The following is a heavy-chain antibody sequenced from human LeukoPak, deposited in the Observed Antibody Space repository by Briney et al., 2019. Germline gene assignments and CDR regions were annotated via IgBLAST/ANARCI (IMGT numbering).Heavy chain of an antibody. CDR2: ISSSSSTI. D-gene: IGHD4-17*01. CDR1: GFTFSSYS. J-gene: IGHJ6*02. V-gene: IGHV3-48*04. Sequence: GGSLRLSCAASGFTFSSYSMNWVRQAPGKGLEWVSYISSSSSTIYYADSVKGRFTISRDNAKNSLYLQMNSLRAEDTAVYYCARDSGAVTTHYYYGMDVWGQGTTVTVS. CDR3: ARDSGAVTTHYYYGMDV.